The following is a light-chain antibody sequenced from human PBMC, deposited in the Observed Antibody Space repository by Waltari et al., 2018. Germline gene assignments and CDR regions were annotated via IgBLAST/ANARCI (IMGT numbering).Light chain of an antibody. CDR1: TSNIGSTP. J-gene: IGLJ2*01. V-gene: IGLV1-44*01. CDR2: GNN. CDR3: ATWDDSLDGHVV. Sequence: QSVVTQPPSASGTPGQSVTISCTGSTSNIGSTPDKWYQQLPGTAPNILSYGNNQRPSGVPERFSGSKSGTSASLAISGLQSEDEADYYCATWDDSLDGHVVFGGGTKLTVL.